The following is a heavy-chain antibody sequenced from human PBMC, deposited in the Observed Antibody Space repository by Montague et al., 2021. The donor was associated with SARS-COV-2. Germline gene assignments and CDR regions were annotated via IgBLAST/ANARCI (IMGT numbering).Heavy chain of an antibody. Sequence: SETLSLTCSVSGGPISGYYWSWIRQSPGKGLEWIGYIYYSGGTIYNPSLKSRVIISVDTSKSQFSLKLSSVTAADTAVYYCARDRFIVGGRLPHGFDPWGQGTLVTVSS. V-gene: IGHV4-59*01. CDR3: ARDRFIVGGRLPHGFDP. J-gene: IGHJ5*02. CDR1: GGPISGYY. D-gene: IGHD1-26*01. CDR2: IYYSGGT.